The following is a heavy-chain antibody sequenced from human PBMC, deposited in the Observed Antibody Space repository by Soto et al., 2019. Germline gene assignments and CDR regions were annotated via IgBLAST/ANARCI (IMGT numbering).Heavy chain of an antibody. V-gene: IGHV1-18*01. CDR1: GFGKTCKA. D-gene: IGHD4-4*01. CDR3: ARVYSNSVAFDF. J-gene: IGHJ4*02. Sequence: SKDPGFGKTCKALSWLRQAHEQGLEWIGWISAYKGNTNYAQKLQGRVTMTTDTSTSTAYMELRSLRSDDTAVYYCARVYSNSVAFDFWVQGAL. CDR2: ISAYKGNT.